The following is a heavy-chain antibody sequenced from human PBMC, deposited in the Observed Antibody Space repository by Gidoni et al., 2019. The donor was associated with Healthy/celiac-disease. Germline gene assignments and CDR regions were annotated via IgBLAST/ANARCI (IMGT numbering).Heavy chain of an antibody. J-gene: IGHJ4*02. CDR1: GGSLSSGSSY. CDR2: IYTSGST. CDR3: ARGETGTRPFDY. Sequence: QVQLQESGPGLVKPSQTLSLTCTVSGGSLSSGSSYWSWIRQPAGKGLEWIGRIYTSGSTNYNPSLKSRVTMSVDTSKNQFSLKLSSVTAADTAVYYCARGETGTRPFDYWGQGTLVTVSS. D-gene: IGHD1-7*01. V-gene: IGHV4-61*02.